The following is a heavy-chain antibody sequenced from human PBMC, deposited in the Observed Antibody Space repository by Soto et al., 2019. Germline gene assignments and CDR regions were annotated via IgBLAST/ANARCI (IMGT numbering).Heavy chain of an antibody. CDR3: ARDLYDSSGYSMPTDY. J-gene: IGHJ4*02. CDR1: GFTFSSYS. D-gene: IGHD3-22*01. Sequence: GGSLRLSCAASGFTFSSYSMNWVRQAPGKGLEWVSSISSSSSYIYYADSVKGRFTISRDNAKNSLYLQMNSLRAEDTAVYYCARDLYDSSGYSMPTDYWGQGTLVTVSS. V-gene: IGHV3-21*01. CDR2: ISSSSSYI.